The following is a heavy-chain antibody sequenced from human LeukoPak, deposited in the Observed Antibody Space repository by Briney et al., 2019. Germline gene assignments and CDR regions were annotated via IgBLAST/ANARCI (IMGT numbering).Heavy chain of an antibody. Sequence: ASVKVSCKASGYTFTSYGISWVRQAPGQGLEWMGWISAYNGNTNYAQKLQGRVTMTTDTSTSTAYTELRSLRSDDTAVYYCARDLRLKGSVGAKTDYWGQGTLVTVSS. CDR1: GYTFTSYG. CDR3: ARDLRLKGSVGAKTDY. D-gene: IGHD3-10*01. CDR2: ISAYNGNT. J-gene: IGHJ4*02. V-gene: IGHV1-18*01.